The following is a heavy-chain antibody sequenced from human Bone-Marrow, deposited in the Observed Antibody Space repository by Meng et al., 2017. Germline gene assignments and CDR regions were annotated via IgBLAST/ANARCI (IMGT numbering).Heavy chain of an antibody. D-gene: IGHD6-19*01. J-gene: IGHJ5*02. V-gene: IGHV4-31*03. CDR1: GGSISSGGSY. CDR3: VRSSAWVRTGFDP. Sequence: QVQLQESGPGLVKPSQTLFLTCPVSGGSISSGGSYWSWIRQHPGKGLEWIGYIYYSGSTYYNPSLKSRVTISVDTSKNQSSLKLSSVTAADTAVYYCVRSSAWVRTGFDPWGQGTLVTVSS. CDR2: IYYSGST.